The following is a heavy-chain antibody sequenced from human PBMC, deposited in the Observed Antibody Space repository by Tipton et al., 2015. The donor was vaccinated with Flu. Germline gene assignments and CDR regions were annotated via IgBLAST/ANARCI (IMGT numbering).Heavy chain of an antibody. Sequence: TLSLTCTVSGGSISSYCWSWIRQFPGKGLEWIAYIYYAGGINYNPSLKSRATISVDTPRNQFSLKLSAVTAADTAVYYCAASPWGLHGDSYFELWGRGALVTVSS. CDR2: IYYAGGI. V-gene: IGHV4-59*03. CDR3: AASPWGLHGDSYFEL. CDR1: GGSISSYC. D-gene: IGHD2-21*01. J-gene: IGHJ4*02.